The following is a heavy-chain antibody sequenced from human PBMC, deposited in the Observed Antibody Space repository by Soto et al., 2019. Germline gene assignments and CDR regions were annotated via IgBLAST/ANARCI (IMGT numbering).Heavy chain of an antibody. J-gene: IGHJ4*02. Sequence: QVQLVESGGGVVQPGRSLRLSCTASGLTFSLYGMHWVRQAPGKGLKWVAVISDDGENKYYADSVKGRFTISRDNSKNTLYLQXXXLRAEDTAVYYCAKDRYSNSPGHLEYWGRGTLVTVSS. D-gene: IGHD6-6*01. CDR1: GLTFSLYG. CDR3: AKDRYSNSPGHLEY. V-gene: IGHV3-30*18. CDR2: ISDDGENK.